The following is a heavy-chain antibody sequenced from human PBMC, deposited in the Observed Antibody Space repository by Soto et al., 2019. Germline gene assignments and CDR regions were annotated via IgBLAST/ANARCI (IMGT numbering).Heavy chain of an antibody. D-gene: IGHD2-2*01. J-gene: IGHJ6*02. V-gene: IGHV3-23*01. CDR1: GFIFSDYA. Sequence: GGSLRLSCSASGFIFSDYAMHWVRQAPGKGLEWVSIISFTGDSRYYADSVKDRFTISRDNSQNTLYLQMNSLRAEDTALYYCAKKSCSSPGCPYGMDVWGQGTTVTVSS. CDR3: AKKSCSSPGCPYGMDV. CDR2: ISFTGDSR.